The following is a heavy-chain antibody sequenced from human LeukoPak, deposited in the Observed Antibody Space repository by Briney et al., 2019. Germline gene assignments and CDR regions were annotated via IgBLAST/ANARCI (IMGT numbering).Heavy chain of an antibody. J-gene: IGHJ3*02. CDR3: ARDIAAAGTGRAFDI. V-gene: IGHV1-69*04. CDR2: IIPILGIA. D-gene: IGHD6-13*01. Sequence: SVKVSCKASGGTFSSYTISWVRQAPGQGLEWMGMIIPILGIANYAQKFQGRVTITADKCTSTAYMELSSLRSEDTAVYYGARDIAAAGTGRAFDIWGQGTMVTVSS. CDR1: GGTFSSYT.